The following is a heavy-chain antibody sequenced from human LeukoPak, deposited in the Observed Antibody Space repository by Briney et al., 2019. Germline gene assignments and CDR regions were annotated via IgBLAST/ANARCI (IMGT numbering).Heavy chain of an antibody. V-gene: IGHV3-20*01. CDR1: GYIFSTYG. CDR2: INWNGGST. J-gene: IGHJ4*02. CDR3: ARFSAVAGTDY. Sequence: GGSLRLSCAASGYIFSTYGMSWVRQAPGKGLEWVSGINWNGGSTGYADSVKGRFTISRDNAKNSLYLQMNSLRAEDTALYHCARFSAVAGTDYWGQGTQVTVSS. D-gene: IGHD6-19*01.